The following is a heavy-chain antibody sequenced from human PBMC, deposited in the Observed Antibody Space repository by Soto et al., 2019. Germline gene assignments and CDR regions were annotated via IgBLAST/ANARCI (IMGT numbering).Heavy chain of an antibody. CDR2: ISGSGDDT. Sequence: GGSLRLSCAASGFTFSTYAMSWVRQAPGKGLEWISAISGSGDDTYYADSVKGRFTISRDNSINTLYLQMNSLRTEDTAVYYCAHPRGYGVLDAYDIWGQGAMVTVS. D-gene: IGHD4-17*01. J-gene: IGHJ3*02. CDR1: GFTFSTYA. V-gene: IGHV3-23*01. CDR3: AHPRGYGVLDAYDI.